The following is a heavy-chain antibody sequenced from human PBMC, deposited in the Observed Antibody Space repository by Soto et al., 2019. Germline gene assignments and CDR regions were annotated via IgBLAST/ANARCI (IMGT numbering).Heavy chain of an antibody. Sequence: ASVKVSCKASGYTFTSYAMHWVRQAPGQRLEWMGWINAGNGNTKYSRKFQGRVTITRDTSASTAYMELSSLRSEDTAVYYCASAFYGDYIFYYYYGMDVWGQGTTVTVSS. J-gene: IGHJ6*02. CDR2: INAGNGNT. CDR3: ASAFYGDYIFYYYYGMDV. CDR1: GYTFTSYA. V-gene: IGHV1-3*01. D-gene: IGHD4-17*01.